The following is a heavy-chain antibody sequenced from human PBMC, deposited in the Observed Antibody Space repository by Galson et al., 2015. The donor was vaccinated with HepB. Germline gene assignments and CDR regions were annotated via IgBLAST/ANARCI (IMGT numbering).Heavy chain of an antibody. CDR2: FDPEDGET. CDR1: GYTLTELS. CDR3: ATMGVVVVAATPSWFDP. J-gene: IGHJ5*02. D-gene: IGHD2-15*01. Sequence: SVKVSCKVSGYTLTELSMHWVRQAPGKGLEWMGGFDPEDGETIYAQKFRGRVTMTEDTSTDTTYMELSSLRSEDTAVYYCATMGVVVVAATPSWFDPWGQGTLVTVSS. V-gene: IGHV1-24*01.